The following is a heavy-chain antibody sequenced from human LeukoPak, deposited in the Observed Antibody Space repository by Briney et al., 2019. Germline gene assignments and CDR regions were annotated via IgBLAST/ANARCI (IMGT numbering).Heavy chain of an antibody. D-gene: IGHD3-10*01. CDR3: ARDKSYYGSGSPNWFDP. J-gene: IGHJ5*02. CDR2: IYYSGST. V-gene: IGHV4-39*07. Sequence: PSETLSLTCTVSGGSISSSSYYWGWIRQPPGKGLEWIGSIYYSGSTYRNPSLNSRVTISVDTSKNQFSLKLSSVTAADTAVYYCARDKSYYGSGSPNWFDPWGQGTLVTVSS. CDR1: GGSISSSSYY.